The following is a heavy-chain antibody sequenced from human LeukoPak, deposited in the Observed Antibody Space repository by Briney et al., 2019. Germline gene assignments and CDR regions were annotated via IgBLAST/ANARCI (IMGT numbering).Heavy chain of an antibody. CDR3: ARDLAYCGGDCYPGGDY. CDR2: IIPIFGTA. J-gene: IGHJ4*02. D-gene: IGHD2-21*02. Sequence: SAKVSCKASGGTFSSYAISWVRQAPGQELEWMGRIIPIFGTANYAQKFQGRVTITADKSTSTAYMELSSLRSEDTAVYYCARDLAYCGGDCYPGGDYWGQGTLVTVSS. CDR1: GGTFSSYA. V-gene: IGHV1-69*06.